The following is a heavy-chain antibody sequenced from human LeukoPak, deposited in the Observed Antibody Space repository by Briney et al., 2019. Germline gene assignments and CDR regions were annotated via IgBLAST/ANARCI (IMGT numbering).Heavy chain of an antibody. V-gene: IGHV3-21*01. CDR2: ISSSSSYI. Sequence: PGGSPRLSCAASEFTFSSYSMNWVRQAPGKGLEWVSSISSSSSYIYYADSVKGRFTISRDNAKDSVYLQMNSLRVEDTAVYYCARDSSYESSGDFDYWGQGTLVTVSS. J-gene: IGHJ4*02. CDR3: ARDSSYESSGDFDY. D-gene: IGHD3-22*01. CDR1: EFTFSSYS.